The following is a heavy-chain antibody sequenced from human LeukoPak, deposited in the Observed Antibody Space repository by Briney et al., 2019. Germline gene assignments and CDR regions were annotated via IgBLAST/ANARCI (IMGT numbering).Heavy chain of an antibody. CDR1: GYTFTSYY. CDR2: INPSGGST. V-gene: IGHV1-46*01. J-gene: IGHJ3*02. Sequence: GASVKVSCKASGYTFTSYYMHWVRQAPGQGLEWMGIINPSGGSTSYAQKFQGRVTMTRDMSTSTVYMELSSLRSEDTAVYYCARVRGITIFGMGKGAFDIWGQGTMVTVSS. D-gene: IGHD3-3*01. CDR3: ARVRGITIFGMGKGAFDI.